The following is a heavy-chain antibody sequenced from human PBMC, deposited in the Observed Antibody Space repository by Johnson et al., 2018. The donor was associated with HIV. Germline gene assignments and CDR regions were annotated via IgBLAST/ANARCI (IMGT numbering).Heavy chain of an antibody. J-gene: IGHJ3*02. CDR1: EFTVSSNY. V-gene: IGHV3-53*01. CDR3: ARASDSYCSADCYGDGFQI. CDR2: IYDGDAT. Sequence: VQLVESGGKLIQPGGSLRLSCAASEFTVSSNYMSWVRQAPGKGLEWVSIIYDGDATYYADSVKGRCTIARDNDKNTLFLQMNSLRAEDTAVYYCARASDSYCSADCYGDGFQISDQGTKVIVSS. D-gene: IGHD2-21*02.